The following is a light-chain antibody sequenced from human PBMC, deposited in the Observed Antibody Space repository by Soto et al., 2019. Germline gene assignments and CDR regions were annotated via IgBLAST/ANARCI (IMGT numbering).Light chain of an antibody. CDR3: QVWYDTSVQPRVV. V-gene: IGLV3-21*04. J-gene: IGLJ2*01. CDR2: YDS. Sequence: SYELTQPPSVSVAPGETARITCGGNNLASYSVHWYQQKPGQAPVLVIYYDSDRPSGIPERFSGSNSGNTATLSITRVEAGDGADYYCQVWYDTSVQPRVVFGGGTKLTVL. CDR1: NLASYS.